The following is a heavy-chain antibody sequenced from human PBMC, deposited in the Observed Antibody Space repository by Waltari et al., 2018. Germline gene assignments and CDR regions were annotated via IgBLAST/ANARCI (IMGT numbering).Heavy chain of an antibody. CDR2: ISYDGSNK. Sequence: QVQLVESGGGVVQPGRSLRLSCAASGFTFSSYAMHWVRQAPGKGLEWVAVISYDGSNKYYADSVKGRFTISRDNSKNTRYLQMNSLRAEDTAVYYCAREVYSSGWYFGAFDIWGQGTMVTVSS. CDR1: GFTFSSYA. CDR3: AREVYSSGWYFGAFDI. J-gene: IGHJ3*02. V-gene: IGHV3-30-3*01. D-gene: IGHD6-19*01.